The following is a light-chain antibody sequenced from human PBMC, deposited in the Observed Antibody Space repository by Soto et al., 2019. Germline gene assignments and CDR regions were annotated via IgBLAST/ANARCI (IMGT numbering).Light chain of an antibody. J-gene: IGLJ1*01. Sequence: SYELTQPPSVSVAPGQTARITCGGDNIGSKTVHWYQQRPGQAPVLVVYDDSDRPSGIPERFSGSNSGNTATLTISGVEAGDEADYCCQVWDGSSDPPYVFGTGTKVT. CDR2: DDS. V-gene: IGLV3-21*02. CDR3: QVWDGSSDPPYV. CDR1: NIGSKT.